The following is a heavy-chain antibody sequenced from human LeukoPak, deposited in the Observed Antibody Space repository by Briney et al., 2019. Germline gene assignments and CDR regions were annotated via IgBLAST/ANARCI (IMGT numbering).Heavy chain of an antibody. CDR2: IYYSGDT. CDR1: GGSISSSSYY. Sequence: SETLSLTCTVSGGSISSSSYYWGWIRQPPGKGLEWIGSIYYSGDTCYNPSLKSRRVTISVDTSKNQFSLRLSSVTAADTAVYYCARHQWHYYYYMGVWGKGSTVTVS. CDR3: ARHQWHYYYYMGV. J-gene: IGHJ6*03. D-gene: IGHD6-19*01. V-gene: IGHV4-39*01.